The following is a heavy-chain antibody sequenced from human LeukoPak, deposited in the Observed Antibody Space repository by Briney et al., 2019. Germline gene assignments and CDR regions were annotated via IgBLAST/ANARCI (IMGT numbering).Heavy chain of an antibody. CDR1: GFTFSSYG. CDR3: AKDVDTYRLDAFDI. V-gene: IGHV3-30*18. CDR2: ISYDGSNK. J-gene: IGHJ3*02. D-gene: IGHD5-18*01. Sequence: GGSLRLSCAASGFTFSSYGMHWVRQAPGKGLEWVAVISYDGSNKYYTDSVKGRFTISRDNSKNTLYLQMNSLRAEDTAVYYCAKDVDTYRLDAFDIWGQGTMVTVSS.